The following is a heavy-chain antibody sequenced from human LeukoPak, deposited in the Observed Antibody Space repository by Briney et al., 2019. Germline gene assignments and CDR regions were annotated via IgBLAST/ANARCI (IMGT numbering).Heavy chain of an antibody. Sequence: GGSLRLSCAASGFTFSSYSMNWVRQAPGKGLEWVSSISSSSSYIYYADSVKGRFTISRDNAKNSLYLQMNSLRAEDTAAYYCARVHGYSSGWSDYWGQGTLVTVSS. J-gene: IGHJ4*02. CDR2: ISSSSSYI. CDR3: ARVHGYSSGWSDY. CDR1: GFTFSSYS. V-gene: IGHV3-21*01. D-gene: IGHD6-19*01.